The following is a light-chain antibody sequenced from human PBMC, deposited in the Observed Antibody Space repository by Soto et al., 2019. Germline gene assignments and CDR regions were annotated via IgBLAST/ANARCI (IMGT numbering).Light chain of an antibody. CDR1: QSISTY. Sequence: EIVLTQSPATLSLSPGEGATLSCRPSQSISTYLAWYQQKPGQAPRLLIYDVSTRAPGIPTRFSGSGSGTDFTLTISSLEPEDFAVYYCQQRSDWMGTFGQGTKV. CDR2: DVS. CDR3: QQRSDWMGT. V-gene: IGKV3-11*01. J-gene: IGKJ1*01.